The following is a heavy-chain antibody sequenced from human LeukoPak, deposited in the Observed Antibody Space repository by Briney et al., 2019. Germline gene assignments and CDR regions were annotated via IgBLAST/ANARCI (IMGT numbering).Heavy chain of an antibody. V-gene: IGHV4-59*01. Sequence: SETLSLTCGVSGGSISSYYWAWIRQAPGKGLEWIGYIYYAGSTNYNPSLKSRVTISVDTSKNQFSLKLSSVTAADTAVYYCARSDYYDSSGYAHLYYYYMDVWGKGTTVTISS. D-gene: IGHD3-22*01. CDR3: ARSDYYDSSGYAHLYYYYMDV. CDR1: GGSISSYY. CDR2: IYYAGST. J-gene: IGHJ6*03.